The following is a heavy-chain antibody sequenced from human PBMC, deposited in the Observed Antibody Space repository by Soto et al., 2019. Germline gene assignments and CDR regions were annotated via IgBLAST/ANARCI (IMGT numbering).Heavy chain of an antibody. CDR3: TTDSYSSIIVVRFDY. CDR2: IKSKTAGGTT. V-gene: IGHV3-15*07. D-gene: IGHD3-22*01. J-gene: IGHJ4*02. CDR1: GFTFPNAW. Sequence: EVQLVESGGGLVKPGGSLRLSCAASGFTFPNAWINWVRQAPGKGLEWVGRIKSKTAGGTTDYAAPVKGRFAVSRDDSRNMVYLQMNNLKTEDTGIYYCTTDSYSSIIVVRFDYWGQGTVVTVSS.